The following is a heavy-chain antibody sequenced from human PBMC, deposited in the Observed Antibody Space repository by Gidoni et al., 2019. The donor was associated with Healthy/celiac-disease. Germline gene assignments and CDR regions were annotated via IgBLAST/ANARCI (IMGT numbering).Heavy chain of an antibody. V-gene: IGHV3-30*18. Sequence: QVQLVESGGGVVQPGRSLRLSCAASGFTFSSYGMHWVRQAPGKGLEWVAVISYDGSNKYYADSVKGRFTTSRDNSKNTLYLQMNSLRAEDTAVYYCAKAELWFRVHLDYWGQGTLVTVSS. J-gene: IGHJ4*02. CDR2: ISYDGSNK. CDR1: GFTFSSYG. D-gene: IGHD3-10*01. CDR3: AKAELWFRVHLDY.